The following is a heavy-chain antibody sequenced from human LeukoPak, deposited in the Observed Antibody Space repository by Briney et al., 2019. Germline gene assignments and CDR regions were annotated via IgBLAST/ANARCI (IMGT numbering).Heavy chain of an antibody. J-gene: IGHJ4*02. Sequence: SETLSLTCTVSGGSISSYYWSWIRQPAGKGLEWIGRIYNSGRTNYNPSLKSRVTMSVDTSKNQFSLKLSSVTAADTAVYYCARMRTGTGELDYWGQGTLVTVSS. CDR3: ARMRTGTGELDY. D-gene: IGHD1-7*01. CDR2: IYNSGRT. V-gene: IGHV4-4*07. CDR1: GGSISSYY.